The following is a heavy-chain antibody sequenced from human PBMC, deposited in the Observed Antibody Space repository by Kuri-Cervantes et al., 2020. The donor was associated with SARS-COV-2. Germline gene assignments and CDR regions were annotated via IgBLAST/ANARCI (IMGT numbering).Heavy chain of an antibody. CDR1: GFTFSSYW. CDR2: IKQDGSEK. CDR3: ARDSDTTGYYWYFDL. J-gene: IGHJ2*01. V-gene: IGHV3-7*01. Sequence: GGSLRLSCAASGFTFSSYWMSWVRQAPGKGLEWVANIKQDGSEKYYVDSVKGRFAISRDNSKNTVYLQINSLRAEDTAVYYCARDSDTTGYYWYFDLWGRGTLVTVSS. D-gene: IGHD3-22*01.